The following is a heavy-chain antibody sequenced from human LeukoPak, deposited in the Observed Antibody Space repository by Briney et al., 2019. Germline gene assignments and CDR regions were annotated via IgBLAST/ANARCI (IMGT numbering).Heavy chain of an antibody. CDR3: ARTTEGGYTYGYFYYYYMDV. CDR1: GGSISSYY. J-gene: IGHJ6*03. V-gene: IGHV4-59*01. D-gene: IGHD5-18*01. CDR2: IYYSGGT. Sequence: PSETLSLTCTVSGGSISSYYWSWIRQPPGKGLEWIGYIYYSGGTNYNPSLKNRVTISVDTSKNQFSLKLSSVTAADTAVYYCARTTEGGYTYGYFYYYYMDVWGKGTTVTISS.